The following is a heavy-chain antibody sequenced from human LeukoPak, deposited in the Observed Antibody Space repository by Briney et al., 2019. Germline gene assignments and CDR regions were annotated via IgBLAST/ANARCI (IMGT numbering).Heavy chain of an antibody. D-gene: IGHD6-13*01. CDR1: GGSISSYY. CDR3: ARDGRGYSSSWYFDL. J-gene: IGHJ4*02. CDR2: IYSSGST. Sequence: SETLSLTCTVSGGSISSYYWSWIRQPAGKGLEWIGRIYSSGSTNYSPSLKSRVTLSVDTSRNQFSLRLSSLTAADTAVYYCARDGRGYSSSWYFDLWGQGTLVTVSS. V-gene: IGHV4-4*07.